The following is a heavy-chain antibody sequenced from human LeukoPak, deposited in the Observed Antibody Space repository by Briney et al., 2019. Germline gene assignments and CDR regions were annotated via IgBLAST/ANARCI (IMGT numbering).Heavy chain of an antibody. V-gene: IGHV1-18*01. CDR1: GYTFTSYG. CDR2: ISAYNGNT. D-gene: IGHD2-21*01. CDR3: ASFTRTYDCSY. Sequence: GASVKVSCKASGYTFTSYGISWVRQAPGQGLEWMGWISAYNGNTNYAQKLLGRVTMTTDTSTSTAYMELRSLRSDDTAVYYCASFTRTYDCSYWGQGTLVTVSS. J-gene: IGHJ4*02.